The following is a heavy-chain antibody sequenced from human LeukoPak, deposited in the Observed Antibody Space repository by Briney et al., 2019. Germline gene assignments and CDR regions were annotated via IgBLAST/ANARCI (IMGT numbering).Heavy chain of an antibody. D-gene: IGHD3-9*01. J-gene: IGHJ3*02. CDR2: ISYDGSNK. CDR1: GFTSSSYA. V-gene: IGHV3-30-3*01. CDR3: ASSTISRDAFDI. Sequence: GGSLRLSCAASGFTSSSYAMHWVRQAPGKGLEWVAVISYDGSNKYYADSVKGRFTISRDNSKNTLYLQMNSLRAEDTAVYYCASSTISRDAFDIWGQGTMVTVSS.